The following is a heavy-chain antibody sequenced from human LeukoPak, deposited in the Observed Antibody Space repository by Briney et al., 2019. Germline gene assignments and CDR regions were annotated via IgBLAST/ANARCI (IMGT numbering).Heavy chain of an antibody. CDR1: GFTFIRYW. V-gene: IGHV3-74*01. J-gene: IGHJ4*02. CDR2: IDEHGSTT. Sequence: GGSLRLSCAASGFTFIRYWMHWVRQAPGEGLVWVSRIDEHGSTTDYADSVEGRFTIYRDNPKNTLYLQMNSLRAEDTAVCFCAKRGVVIRVILVGFHKEASYFDSWGQGALVTVSS. CDR3: AKRGVVIRVILVGFHKEASYFDS. D-gene: IGHD3-10*01.